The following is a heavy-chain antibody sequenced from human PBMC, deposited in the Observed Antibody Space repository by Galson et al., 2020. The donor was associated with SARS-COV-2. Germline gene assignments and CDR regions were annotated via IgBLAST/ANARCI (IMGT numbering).Heavy chain of an antibody. D-gene: IGHD2-2*01. J-gene: IGHJ4*02. CDR3: ARDPNIVVLRAAMFCDFDY. CDR1: GYTLTELS. Sequence: ASVKVSCKVSGYTLTELSMNWVRQAPGKGLEWMGGFDPEDGETIYAQKFQGRVTMTSDTSTSTAYMELRSIRSDDTAVYYCARDPNIVVLRAAMFCDFDYWGQGTLVTVSS. V-gene: IGHV1-24*01. CDR2: FDPEDGET.